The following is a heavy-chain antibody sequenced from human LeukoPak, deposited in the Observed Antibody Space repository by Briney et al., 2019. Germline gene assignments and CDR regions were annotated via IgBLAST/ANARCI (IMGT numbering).Heavy chain of an antibody. J-gene: IGHJ5*02. CDR2: IKHDVSEI. V-gene: IGHV3-7*01. CDR3: AREHVGPTIGVQWANWFDP. CDR1: GFTFTNYW. Sequence: SGGSLRLSCAASGFTFTNYWMTWVRRAPGKGLEWVANIKHDVSEIYYVDSVKGRFTISRDNAKTSVYLQMNSLRAEDTAVYYCAREHVGPTIGVQWANWFDPWGQGTLVTVSS. D-gene: IGHD1-26*01.